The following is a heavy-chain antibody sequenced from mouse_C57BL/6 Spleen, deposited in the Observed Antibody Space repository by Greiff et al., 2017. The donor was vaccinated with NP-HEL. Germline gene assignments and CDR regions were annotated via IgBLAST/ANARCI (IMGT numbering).Heavy chain of an antibody. V-gene: IGHV1-18*01. CDR3: ARFGNYEGYYYAMDY. Sequence: EVQLQQSGPELVKPGASVQIPCKASGYTFTDYNMDWVKQSHGKSLKWIGDINPNNGGTIYNQKFKGKATLTVDKSSSTAYMELRSLTSEDTAVYYCARFGNYEGYYYAMDYWGQGTSVTVSS. D-gene: IGHD2-1*01. CDR2: INPNNGGT. CDR1: GYTFTDYN. J-gene: IGHJ4*01.